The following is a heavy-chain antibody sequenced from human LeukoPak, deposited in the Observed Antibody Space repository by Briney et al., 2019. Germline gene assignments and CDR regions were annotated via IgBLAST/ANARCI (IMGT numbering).Heavy chain of an antibody. CDR1: GFTFSSYA. CDR2: ISGSGGST. J-gene: IGHJ5*02. V-gene: IGHV3-23*01. D-gene: IGHD6-13*01. CDR3: AKEVFRSSSWYNWFDP. Sequence: GGSLRLSCAASGFTFSSYAMSWVRQAPGKGLEWVSAISGSGGSTYYADSAKGRFTISRDNSKNTLYLQMNSLRAEDTAVYYCAKEVFRSSSWYNWFDPWGQGTLVTVSS.